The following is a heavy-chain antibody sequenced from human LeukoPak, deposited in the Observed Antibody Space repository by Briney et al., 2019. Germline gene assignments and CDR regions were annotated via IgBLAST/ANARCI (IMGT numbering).Heavy chain of an antibody. CDR2: ISAYNGNT. V-gene: IGHV1-18*01. CDR3: ARGSAMAQKQLVRHFDS. J-gene: IGHJ4*02. Sequence: ASVKVSCKSSGYTFTSYGISWVRQAPGQGLEWMGWISAYNGNTKYAQKLQDRVTMTTDTSTTTAYMEVRSLTSDDTAVYYCARGSAMAQKQLVRHFDSWGQGTLVIVSS. CDR1: GYTFTSYG. D-gene: IGHD6-6*01.